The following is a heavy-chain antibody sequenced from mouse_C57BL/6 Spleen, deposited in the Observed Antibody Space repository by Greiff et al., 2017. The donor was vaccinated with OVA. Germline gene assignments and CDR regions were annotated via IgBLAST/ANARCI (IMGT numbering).Heavy chain of an antibody. CDR2: IYPGDGDT. J-gene: IGHJ3*01. D-gene: IGHD2-4*01. CDR1: GYAFSSSW. Sequence: VKLMESGPELVKPGASVKISCKASGYAFSSSWMNWVKQRPGKGLEWIGRIYPGDGDTNYNGKFKGKATLTADKSSSTAYMQLSSLTSEDSAVYFCAREGFSYDYDPFAYWGQGTLVTVSA. V-gene: IGHV1-82*01. CDR3: AREGFSYDYDPFAY.